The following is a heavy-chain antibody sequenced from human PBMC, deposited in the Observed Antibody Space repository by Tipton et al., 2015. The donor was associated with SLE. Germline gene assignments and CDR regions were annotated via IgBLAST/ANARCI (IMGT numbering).Heavy chain of an antibody. D-gene: IGHD7-27*01. Sequence: TLSLTCTVSGGSISSYYWSWIRQPAGKGLEWIGRIYTSGSTYYNPSLKSRVTISVDTSKNQFSLKLSSVTAADTAVYYCARGPLLGSPVPYWGQGTLVTVSS. CDR1: GGSISSYY. CDR3: ARGPLLGSPVPY. J-gene: IGHJ4*02. CDR2: IYTSGST. V-gene: IGHV4-4*07.